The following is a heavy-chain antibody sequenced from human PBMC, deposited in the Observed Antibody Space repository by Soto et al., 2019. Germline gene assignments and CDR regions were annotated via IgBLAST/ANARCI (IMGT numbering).Heavy chain of an antibody. J-gene: IGHJ4*02. D-gene: IGHD3-22*01. V-gene: IGHV5-51*01. CDR1: GHIFSNFW. CDR3: ARQRLWGTSGYYYFEN. CDR2: IYPGDSDT. Sequence: GESLKISCKGSGHIFSNFWIGWVRQMPGKGLEWMGIIYPGDSDTRYSPSFQGQVTITVDKSINTAYLQWSRLKASDTAIYYCARQRLWGTSGYYYFENWGQGTLVTVSS.